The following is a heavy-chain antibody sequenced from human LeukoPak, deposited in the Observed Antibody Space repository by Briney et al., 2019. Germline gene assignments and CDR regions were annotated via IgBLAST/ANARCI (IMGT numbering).Heavy chain of an antibody. CDR3: ARGQYYYDSSGYYPRGYFDY. CDR1: GGSISSYY. CDR2: IYYSGST. Sequence: SETLSLTCTVSGGSISSYYWSWIRQPPGKGLERIGYIYYSGSTNYNPSLKSRVTIAVDTSENQFSLKLSSVTAADTAVYYCARGQYYYDSSGYYPRGYFDYWGQGTLVTVSS. V-gene: IGHV4-59*01. J-gene: IGHJ4*02. D-gene: IGHD3-22*01.